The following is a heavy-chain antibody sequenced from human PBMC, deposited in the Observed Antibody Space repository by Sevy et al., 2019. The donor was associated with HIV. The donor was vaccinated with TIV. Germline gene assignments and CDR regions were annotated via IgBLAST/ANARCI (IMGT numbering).Heavy chain of an antibody. V-gene: IGHV3-64D*06. CDR3: VNDLMYASGSTLYYGMDV. D-gene: IGHD6-19*01. CDR2: ISSNGGST. CDR1: GFTFSHYA. Sequence: GGSLRLSCSASGFTFSHYAMHWVRQAPGKGLEYVSVISSNGGSTYYADPVKGRFTISRDNSKNTLFLQMSSLRPEDTAVYYCVNDLMYASGSTLYYGMDVWGQGTTVTVSS. J-gene: IGHJ6*02.